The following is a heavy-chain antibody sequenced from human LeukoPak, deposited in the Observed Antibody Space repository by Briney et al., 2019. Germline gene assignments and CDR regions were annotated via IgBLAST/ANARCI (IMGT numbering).Heavy chain of an antibody. CDR2: IYYSGST. V-gene: IGHV4-59*01. CDR3: ARGSRPGLIFGVGLFDP. CDR1: GGSISSYY. Sequence: PSETLSLTCTVSGGSISSYYWSWIRQPPGKGLEWIGYIYYSGSTNYNPSLKSRVTISVDTSKNQFSLKLSSVTAADTAVYYCARGSRPGLIFGVGLFDPWGQGTLVTVSS. J-gene: IGHJ5*02. D-gene: IGHD3-3*01.